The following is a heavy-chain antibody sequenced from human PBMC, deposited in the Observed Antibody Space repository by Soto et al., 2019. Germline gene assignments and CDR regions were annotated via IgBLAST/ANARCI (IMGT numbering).Heavy chain of an antibody. CDR3: AGDYCSSTTSYELDY. D-gene: IGHD2-2*01. V-gene: IGHV5-51*01. J-gene: IGHJ4*02. CDR2: IYPGDSDT. CDR1: GYRFTNYW. Sequence: GESLKISCKGSGYRFTNYWIGWVRQMPGKGLEWMGIIYPGDSDTRYSPSFQGQVTISADKSINTAYLQWSSLKASDTAMYYCAGDYCSSTTSYELDYCRQGTQVTAS.